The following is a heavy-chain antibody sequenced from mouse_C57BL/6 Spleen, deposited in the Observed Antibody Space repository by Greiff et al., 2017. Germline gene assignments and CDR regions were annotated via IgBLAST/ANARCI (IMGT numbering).Heavy chain of an antibody. V-gene: IGHV1-26*01. CDR1: GYTFTDYY. Sequence: EVQLQQSGPELVKPGASVKISCKASGYTFTDYYMNWVKQSHGKSLEWIGDINPNNGGTSYNQQFKGKATLTVDKSSSTAYMELRSLTSEDSAVYYCARNYGRVVAEDWYFDVWGTGTTVTVSS. D-gene: IGHD1-1*01. J-gene: IGHJ1*03. CDR3: ARNYGRVVAEDWYFDV. CDR2: INPNNGGT.